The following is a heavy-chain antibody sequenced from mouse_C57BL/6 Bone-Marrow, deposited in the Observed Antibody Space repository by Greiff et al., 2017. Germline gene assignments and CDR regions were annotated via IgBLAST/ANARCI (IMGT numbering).Heavy chain of an antibody. CDR2: ISSGGSYT. V-gene: IGHV5-6*01. CDR1: GFTFSSYG. D-gene: IGHD2-1*01. CDR3: ATMVTTNAMDY. Sequence: EVKLQESGGDLVKPGGSLKLSCAASGFTFSSYGMSWVRQTPDKRLEWVATISSGGSYTYYPDSVKGRFTISRDNAKNTLYLQMSSLKSEDTAMYYCATMVTTNAMDYWGQGTSATVSS. J-gene: IGHJ4*01.